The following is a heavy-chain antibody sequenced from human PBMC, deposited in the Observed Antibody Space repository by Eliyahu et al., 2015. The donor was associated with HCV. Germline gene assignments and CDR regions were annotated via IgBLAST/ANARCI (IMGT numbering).Heavy chain of an antibody. V-gene: IGHV4-39*01. CDR1: GGSISDSSYY. CDR3: ARRPTYGSGNYYEENWFDP. D-gene: IGHD3-10*01. CDR2: IYYTGST. J-gene: IGHJ5*02. Sequence: LLQESGPGLVKPSETLSLTCTVSGGSISDSSYYWGWVRQAPEKGMEWIGSIYYTGSTYYNPSLKTRVTISADTSRNELSLKLSSVTAADTAVYYCARRPTYGSGNYYEENWFDPWGQGTLVTVSS.